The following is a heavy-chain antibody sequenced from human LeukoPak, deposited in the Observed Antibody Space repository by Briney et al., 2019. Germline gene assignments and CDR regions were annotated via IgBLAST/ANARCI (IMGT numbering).Heavy chain of an antibody. Sequence: GGSLRLSCAASGFTFSSYEMNWVRQAPGKGVEWISYINSRSSTIYYADSVKGRFIISRDNVKNSLYLQMNSLRTEDTAIYYCTGAWHFDERSGYFDLWGQGSLVTVSS. CDR3: TGAWHFDERSGYFDL. D-gene: IGHD3-22*01. V-gene: IGHV3-48*03. J-gene: IGHJ4*02. CDR1: GFTFSSYE. CDR2: INSRSSTI.